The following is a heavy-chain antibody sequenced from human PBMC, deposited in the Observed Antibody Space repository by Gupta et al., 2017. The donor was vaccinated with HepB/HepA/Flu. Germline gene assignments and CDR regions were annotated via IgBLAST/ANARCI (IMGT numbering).Heavy chain of an antibody. CDR2: VYWNDDK. J-gene: IGHJ4*02. Sequence: TLGVGVGWFRQPPGEALECLAVVYWNDDKRYSTSLKTRLNITKDTSKNEVVLTMTNMDPMDTATYCGAHNVRSDIYTYFESWGQGSLVTGAS. CDR3: AHNVRSDIYTYFES. CDR1: TLGVG. D-gene: IGHD3-3*02. V-gene: IGHV2-5*01.